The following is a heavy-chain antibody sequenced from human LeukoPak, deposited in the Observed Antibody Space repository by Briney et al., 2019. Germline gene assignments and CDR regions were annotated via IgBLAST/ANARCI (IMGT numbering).Heavy chain of an antibody. Sequence: GGSLRLSCAASGFTFSNYAMHWVRQAPGKGLEWVAVVSYDGNNLYYADSVKGRFTISRDNSKNTLYLQMNSLSAEDTAVYYCAKDRYYYDSSGSYLLDYWGQGTLVTVSS. J-gene: IGHJ4*02. CDR3: AKDRYYYDSSGSYLLDY. V-gene: IGHV3-30-3*01. CDR1: GFTFSNYA. D-gene: IGHD3-22*01. CDR2: VSYDGNNL.